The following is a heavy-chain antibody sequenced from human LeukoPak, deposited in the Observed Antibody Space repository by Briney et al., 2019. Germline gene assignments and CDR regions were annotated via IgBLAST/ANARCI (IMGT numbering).Heavy chain of an antibody. CDR2: IYSGGST. Sequence: PGGSLRLSCAASGFTVSSNYMSWVRQAPGKGLEWVSIIYSGGSTFYADSVKGRFTISRDNSKNTLYLQMNSLRVEDTAVYYCAKVHVVVPATSGIDYWGQGTLVTVSS. D-gene: IGHD2-2*01. J-gene: IGHJ4*02. CDR1: GFTVSSNY. V-gene: IGHV3-53*05. CDR3: AKVHVVVPATSGIDY.